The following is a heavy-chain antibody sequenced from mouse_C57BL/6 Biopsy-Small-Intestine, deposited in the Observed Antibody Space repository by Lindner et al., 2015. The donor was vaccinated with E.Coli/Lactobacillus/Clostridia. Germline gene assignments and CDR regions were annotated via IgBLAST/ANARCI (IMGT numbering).Heavy chain of an antibody. CDR1: GYTFTGYY. D-gene: IGHD4-1*01. Sequence: SVKVSCKASGYTFTGYYMHWVRQAPGLGLEWMGRINPINGGTNSAQQFRGRVTMTRDTSISTAYMELTSLRPDDTAVYFCARAPVGLRSFDFWGQGTMVTVSS. V-gene: IGHV1-53*01. CDR2: INPINGGT. J-gene: IGHJ3*01. CDR3: ARAPVGLRSFDF.